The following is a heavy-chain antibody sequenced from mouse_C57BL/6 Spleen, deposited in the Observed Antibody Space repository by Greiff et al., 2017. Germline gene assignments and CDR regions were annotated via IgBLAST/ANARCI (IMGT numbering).Heavy chain of an antibody. CDR2: IDPSDSYT. V-gene: IGHV1-50*01. Sequence: QVQLQQPGAELVKPGASVKLSCKASGYTFTSYWMQWVKQRPGQGLEWIGEIDPSDSYTNYNQKFTGKATLTVDTSSSTAYMQLSSLTSEDSAVYYCARKDGSFAYWGQGTLVTVSA. J-gene: IGHJ3*01. CDR3: ARKDGSFAY. CDR1: GYTFTSYW. D-gene: IGHD2-3*01.